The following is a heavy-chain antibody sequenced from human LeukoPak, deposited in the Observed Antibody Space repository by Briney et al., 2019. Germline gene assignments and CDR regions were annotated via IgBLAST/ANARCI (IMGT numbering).Heavy chain of an antibody. D-gene: IGHD5-18*01. J-gene: IGHJ3*02. CDR2: IYYSGST. V-gene: IGHV4-39*07. CDR3: ARVKIQDNAFDI. Sequence: SETLSLTCTVSGGSISSSSYYWGWIRQPPGKGLEWIGSIYYSGSTYYNPSLKSRVTISVDTSKNQFSLKLSSVTAADTAVYYCARVKIQDNAFDIWGQGTMVTVSS. CDR1: GGSISSSSYY.